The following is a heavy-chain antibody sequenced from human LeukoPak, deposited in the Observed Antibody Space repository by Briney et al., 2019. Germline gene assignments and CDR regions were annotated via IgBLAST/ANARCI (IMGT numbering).Heavy chain of an antibody. J-gene: IGHJ4*02. CDR3: ARHDRGYASDFALDC. Sequence: GESLKISCKGSGYSFTTYWIGWVRQMPGKGLEWMGIIYPGDSDTRYSPSFQGQVTISADKSISTAYLQWSSLKASDTAMYYCARHDRGYASDFALDCWGQGTLVSVAS. V-gene: IGHV5-51*01. CDR1: GYSFTTYW. CDR2: IYPGDSDT. D-gene: IGHD6-19*01.